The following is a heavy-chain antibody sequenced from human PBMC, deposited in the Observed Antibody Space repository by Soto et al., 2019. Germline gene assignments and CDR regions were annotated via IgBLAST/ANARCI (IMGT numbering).Heavy chain of an antibody. Sequence: QVQLVQSGAEVKKPGASVKVSCKASGYTFTSYGISWVRQAPGQGLEWMGWISAYNGNTNYAQKLQGRVTMTTDTSTSTAYMKLRSLRSDDTAVYYCARDQTYCSGGSCYQNPVDFEYSGQGTLVTGSS. V-gene: IGHV1-18*01. J-gene: IGHJ4*02. CDR2: ISAYNGNT. CDR3: ARDQTYCSGGSCYQNPVDFEY. D-gene: IGHD2-15*01. CDR1: GYTFTSYG.